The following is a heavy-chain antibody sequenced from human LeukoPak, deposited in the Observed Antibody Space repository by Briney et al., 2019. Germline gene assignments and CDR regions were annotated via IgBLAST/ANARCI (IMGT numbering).Heavy chain of an antibody. D-gene: IGHD3-3*01. Sequence: GGSLRLSCAASGFTFSSYAMSWVRQAAGKGLEWVSGISGNGGNTFYADSVKGRFTITRDNSQNTLYVQMHSLRAEDTAVYYCAKGSRFGVVIIPYFDYWGQGTLVTVSS. J-gene: IGHJ4*02. V-gene: IGHV3-23*01. CDR1: GFTFSSYA. CDR2: ISGNGGNT. CDR3: AKGSRFGVVIIPYFDY.